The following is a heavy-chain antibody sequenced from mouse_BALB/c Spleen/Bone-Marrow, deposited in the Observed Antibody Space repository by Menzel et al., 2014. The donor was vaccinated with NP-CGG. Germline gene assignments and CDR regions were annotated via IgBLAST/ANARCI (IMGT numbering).Heavy chain of an antibody. D-gene: IGHD1-1*01. CDR1: GFTFSSFG. V-gene: IGHV5-17*02. CDR3: ARSGYGSTPFAMDY. CDR2: TSNGSGTI. J-gene: IGHJ4*01. Sequence: EVKLVESGGGLVRPGGSRKLSCAASGFTFSSFGMHWVRQAPEKGLEWVAYTSNGSGTIYYADTVKGRFTISRDTPKNTLFLQMSSLRSEDTAMYYCARSGYGSTPFAMDYLGQGPSVTGSS.